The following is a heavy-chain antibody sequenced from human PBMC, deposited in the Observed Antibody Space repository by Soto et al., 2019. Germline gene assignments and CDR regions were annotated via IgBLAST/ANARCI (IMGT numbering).Heavy chain of an antibody. CDR3: AHRRRAEATYTFDI. Sequence: QITLKETGPTLVKPTQTITLTCTFSGFSLSTSGVGVGWIRQPPGKALEWLAVIYWDDDMRYSPSLKSRLTITKDTSRNQVVLTMTNMDPVDTATYYCAHRRRAEATYTFDIWGQGTMVTVSS. D-gene: IGHD6-13*01. CDR1: GFSLSTSGVG. CDR2: IYWDDDM. J-gene: IGHJ3*02. V-gene: IGHV2-5*02.